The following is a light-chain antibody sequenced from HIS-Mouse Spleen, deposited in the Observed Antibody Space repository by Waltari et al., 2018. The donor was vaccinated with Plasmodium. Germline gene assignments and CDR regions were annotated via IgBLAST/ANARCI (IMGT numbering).Light chain of an antibody. V-gene: IGKV3-15*01. J-gene: IGKJ3*01. CDR2: GAS. CDR3: QQYNNWSYT. Sequence: IVMPPSPAILFASPGQTATLFCMCKQTVSSHLAWYQQKPGQAPRLLIYGASSRATGIPARFSGSGSGTEFTLTISSLQSEDFAVYYCQQYNNWSYTFGPGTKVEIK. CDR1: QTVSSH.